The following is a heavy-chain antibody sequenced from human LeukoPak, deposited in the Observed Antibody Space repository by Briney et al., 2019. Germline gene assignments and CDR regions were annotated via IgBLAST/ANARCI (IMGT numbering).Heavy chain of an antibody. J-gene: IGHJ4*02. CDR2: ISGSGGST. D-gene: IGHD1-26*01. V-gene: IGHV3-23*01. CDR3: AKERGLSGSYPFDY. Sequence: GGSLRLSCAASGFTFSSYNMSWVRQAPGKGLEWVSAISGSGGSTYYADSVKGRFTMSRDNSKNTPYLQMNSLRAEDTAVYYCAKERGLSGSYPFDYWGQGTLVTVSS. CDR1: GFTFSSYN.